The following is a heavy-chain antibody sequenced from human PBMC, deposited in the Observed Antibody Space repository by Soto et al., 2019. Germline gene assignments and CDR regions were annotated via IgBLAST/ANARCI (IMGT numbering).Heavy chain of an antibody. CDR1: GYTFTSYD. CDR2: MNPNSGNT. CDR3: ARGYGYSSGWYSSYYFDY. D-gene: IGHD6-19*01. V-gene: IGHV1-8*01. J-gene: IGHJ4*02. Sequence: ASVKVSCKASGYTFTSYDINGVRQATGEGLEWMGWMNPNSGNTGYAQKFQGRVTMTRNTSISTAYMELSSLRSEDTAVYYCARGYGYSSGWYSSYYFDYWGQGTLVTVSS.